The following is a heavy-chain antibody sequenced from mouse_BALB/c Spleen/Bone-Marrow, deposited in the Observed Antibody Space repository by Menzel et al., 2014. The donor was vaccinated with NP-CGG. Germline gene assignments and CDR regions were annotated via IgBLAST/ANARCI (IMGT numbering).Heavy chain of an antibody. CDR1: GFTFSSFG. CDR2: ISNGSSPI. Sequence: EVQRVESGGGLVQPGGSRKLSCAASGFTFSSFGMHWARQAPEKGLEWVAYISNGSSPIYYADTVKGRFTISRDNPKNTLFLQMTSLRSEDTAMYYCARKGAMITHYYAMDYWGQGTSVTVSS. CDR3: ARKGAMITHYYAMDY. V-gene: IGHV5-17*02. J-gene: IGHJ4*01. D-gene: IGHD2-4*01.